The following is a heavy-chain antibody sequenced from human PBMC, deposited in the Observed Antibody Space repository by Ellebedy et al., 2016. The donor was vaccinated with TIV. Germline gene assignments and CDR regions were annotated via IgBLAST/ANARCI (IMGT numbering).Heavy chain of an antibody. J-gene: IGHJ4*02. CDR2: ISGSGGGT. CDR1: GFTFSSYA. V-gene: IGHV3-23*01. D-gene: IGHD2-2*01. Sequence: GESLKISXAASGFTFSSYAMSWVRQAPGMRLQWVSVISGSGGGTYYADSVKGRFTISRDNSKNTLYLQMNSLRAEDTAVYYCARTVVPDYWGQGTLVTVSS. CDR3: ARTVVPDY.